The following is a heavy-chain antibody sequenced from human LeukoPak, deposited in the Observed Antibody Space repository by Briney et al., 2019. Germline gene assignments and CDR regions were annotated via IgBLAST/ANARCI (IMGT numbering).Heavy chain of an antibody. CDR1: GYTFTSYG. V-gene: IGHV1-18*01. CDR2: ISAYNGNT. Sequence: ASVKVSCKASGYTFTSYGISWVRQAPGQGLEWMGWISAYNGNTNYAQKLQGRVTMTTDTSTSTAYMELRSLRSDDTAVYYCARVTSRAATGTTSAWDQGTLVTVSS. D-gene: IGHD1-1*01. CDR3: ARVTSRAATGTTSA. J-gene: IGHJ5*02.